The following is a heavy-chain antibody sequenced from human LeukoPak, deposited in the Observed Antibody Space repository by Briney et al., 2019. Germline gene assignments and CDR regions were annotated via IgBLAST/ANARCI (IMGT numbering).Heavy chain of an antibody. Sequence: GESLQISCKGSGYSFTSYWIGWVRQMPGKGLEWMGIIYPVDSDTRYSPSFQGQVTISADKSISTAYLQWSSLKASDTAMYYCARHRPRYGLGVWGQGTLVTVSS. J-gene: IGHJ4*02. CDR1: GYSFTSYW. D-gene: IGHD3-3*01. V-gene: IGHV5-51*01. CDR3: ARHRPRYGLGV. CDR2: IYPVDSDT.